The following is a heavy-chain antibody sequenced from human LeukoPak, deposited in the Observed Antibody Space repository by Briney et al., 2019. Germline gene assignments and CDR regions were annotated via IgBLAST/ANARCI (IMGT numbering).Heavy chain of an antibody. CDR2: ISGSGGST. D-gene: IGHD2-2*01. J-gene: IGHJ4*02. CDR3: ATLVVPALTDY. CDR1: GFTFSSYA. V-gene: IGHV3-23*01. Sequence: PGGSLRLSCAASGFTFSSYAMNWVRQAPGKGLEWVSGISGSGGSTNYADSVKGRFTISRDNSKNTLYLQMNSLRAEDTAVYYCATLVVPALTDYWGQGTLVTVSS.